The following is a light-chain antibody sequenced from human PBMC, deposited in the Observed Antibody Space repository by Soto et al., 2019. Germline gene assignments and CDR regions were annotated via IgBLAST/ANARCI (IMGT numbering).Light chain of an antibody. CDR3: HQYKNWPWT. CDR2: GAS. Sequence: EIVMTQSPASLSVSPGERVTLSCTASQTVNRYLAWYQQIPGQPPRLLVHGASTGAIGVPDRFSGSGSGTEFTLTISTLQSEDSAIYYCHQYKNWPWTFVQGTKVEIK. CDR1: QTVNRY. V-gene: IGKV3-15*01. J-gene: IGKJ1*01.